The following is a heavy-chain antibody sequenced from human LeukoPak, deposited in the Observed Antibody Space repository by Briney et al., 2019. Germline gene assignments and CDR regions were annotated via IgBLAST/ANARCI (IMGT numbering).Heavy chain of an antibody. CDR3: AGLGYCSSTSCYESYWLDP. D-gene: IGHD2-2*01. V-gene: IGHV4-59*08. CDR1: GGSISSYY. J-gene: IGHJ5*02. Sequence: SETLSLTCTVSGGSISSYYWSWIRQPPGKGLEWMGYIYYSGSTNYDPSLKSRVTISVDTSKNQFSLKLSSVTAADTAVYYCAGLGYCSSTSCYESYWLDPWGQGTLVTVSS. CDR2: IYYSGST.